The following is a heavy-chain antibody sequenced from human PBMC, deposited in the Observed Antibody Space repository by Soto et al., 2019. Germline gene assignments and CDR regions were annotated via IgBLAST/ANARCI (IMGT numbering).Heavy chain of an antibody. J-gene: IGHJ4*02. V-gene: IGHV1-69*02. CDR2: VNPIVSMS. D-gene: IGHD3-10*01. CDR1: GDIFSFYS. CDR3: ASSYGSGYRAFDY. Sequence: QVQLVQSGAEVKRPGSSVKVSCKASGDIFSFYSINWVRQAPGLGLEWMGRVNPIVSMSNYAQKFQGRVTMTADKSTRTAYMELSSLRSEDTAIYYCASSYGSGYRAFDYWGQGALVTVSS.